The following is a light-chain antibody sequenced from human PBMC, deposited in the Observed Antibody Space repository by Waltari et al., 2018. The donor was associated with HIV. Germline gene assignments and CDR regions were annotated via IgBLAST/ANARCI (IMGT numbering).Light chain of an antibody. CDR1: SSDVGSCKF. J-gene: IGLJ3*02. Sequence: QSALTQPASVSGSPGQSISISCTGTSSDVGSCKFVSWYQQHPGKAHKLLIYEGTKRPSGVSTRFSAPKAGNTASLTIAGLQAEDEADYYCCSCATPNTRVFGGGTKLTVL. V-gene: IGLV2-23*01. CDR3: CSCATPNTRV. CDR2: EGT.